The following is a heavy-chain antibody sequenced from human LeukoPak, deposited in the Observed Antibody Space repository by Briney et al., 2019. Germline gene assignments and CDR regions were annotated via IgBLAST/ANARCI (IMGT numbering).Heavy chain of an antibody. V-gene: IGHV3-30*02. J-gene: IGHJ4*02. CDR2: IRYDGSNK. Sequence: QPGGSLRLSCAASGYTFSSYGMHWVRQAPGKGLEWVAFIRYDGSNKYYADSAKGRFTISRDNSKNTLYLQMNRLRAEDTAVYYCAKSIAVAFYSWGQGTLVTVSS. CDR1: GYTFSSYG. CDR3: AKSIAVAFYS. D-gene: IGHD6-19*01.